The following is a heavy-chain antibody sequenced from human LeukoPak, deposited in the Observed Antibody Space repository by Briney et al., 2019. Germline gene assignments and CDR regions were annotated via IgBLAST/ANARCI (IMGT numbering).Heavy chain of an antibody. D-gene: IGHD3-3*01. J-gene: IGHJ4*02. CDR3: ARGIFGVVNIEY. V-gene: IGHV1-8*03. CDR2: MNPNSGNT. Sequence: ASVKVSCKASGYTFTSYDINWVRQATGQGLEWMGWMNPNSGNTVYAQKFQGRVTITRNTSISTAYMELSSLRSEDTAVYYCARGIFGVVNIEYWGQGTLVTVSS. CDR1: GYTFTSYD.